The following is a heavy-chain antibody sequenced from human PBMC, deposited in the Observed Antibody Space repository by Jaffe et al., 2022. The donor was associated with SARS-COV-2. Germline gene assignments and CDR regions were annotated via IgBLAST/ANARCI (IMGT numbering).Heavy chain of an antibody. CDR2: IYYRGKT. J-gene: IGHJ4*01. Sequence: QLQLQESGPGLVKPSETLSLTCTVSGGSISNSNYNWGWIRQPPGKALEWIGSIYYRGKTHYNASLKSRVTISVDTSKNQFSLNLSSVTAADTAVYYCARHGPGIVVVTAQIDYWGQGTLVTVSS. CDR3: ARHGPGIVVVTAQIDY. V-gene: IGHV4-39*01. CDR1: GGSISNSNYN. D-gene: IGHD2-21*02.